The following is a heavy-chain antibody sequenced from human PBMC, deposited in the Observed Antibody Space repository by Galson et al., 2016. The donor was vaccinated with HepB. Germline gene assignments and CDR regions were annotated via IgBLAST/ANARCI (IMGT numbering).Heavy chain of an antibody. CDR2: ISYDGSNR. D-gene: IGHD6-19*01. Sequence: SLRLSCAASGFTFGNYGMHWVRQAPGKGLEWVAVISYDGSNRFYVDSVKGRFTISRDNSKSALYLQMNSLRPEDTAVYYCARDRDGGSGVGFFDYWGQGTLVTVSS. J-gene: IGHJ4*02. V-gene: IGHV3-30-3*01. CDR1: GFTFGNYG. CDR3: ARDRDGGSGVGFFDY.